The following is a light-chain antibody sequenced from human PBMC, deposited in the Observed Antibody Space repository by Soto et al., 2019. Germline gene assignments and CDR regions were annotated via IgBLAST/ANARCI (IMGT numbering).Light chain of an antibody. Sequence: EIVMTQSPATLSVSPGERATLSCMASQSINSNLVWYQQKPGQAPRLLIYGASTRATGIPARFSGSGSGTECTLTISSLQSEDFAVYYCQQYNNLLWTFGQGTKVEIK. V-gene: IGKV3-15*01. CDR3: QQYNNLLWT. CDR1: QSINSN. J-gene: IGKJ1*01. CDR2: GAS.